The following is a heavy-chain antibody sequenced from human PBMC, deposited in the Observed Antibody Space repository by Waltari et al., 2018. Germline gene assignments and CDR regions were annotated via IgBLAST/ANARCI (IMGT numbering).Heavy chain of an antibody. CDR2: VFYSGRT. Sequence: QLQESGPGVVKPSETLSLTCSVSGGSISDTTSYWGWIRQPPGKGLEWIGTVFYSGRTFYNPSLNSRVTFSVDTSNNRFSLKLQSVTAADTAVYYCSRGGSDYCLNGVCSAFDYWGQGTLVAVSS. J-gene: IGHJ4*02. CDR3: SRGGSDYCLNGVCSAFDY. CDR1: GGSISDTTSY. V-gene: IGHV4-39*07. D-gene: IGHD2-8*01.